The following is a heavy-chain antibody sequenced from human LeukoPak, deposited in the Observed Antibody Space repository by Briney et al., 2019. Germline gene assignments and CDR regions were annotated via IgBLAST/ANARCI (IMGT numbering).Heavy chain of an antibody. CDR2: ISAYNGNT. J-gene: IGHJ4*02. Sequence: ASVKVSCKASGYTFTGYYMHWVRQAPGQGLEWMGWISAYNGNTNYAQKLQGRVTMTTDTSTSTAYMELRSLRSDDTAVYYCASGFQLLRFDYWGQGTLVTVSS. V-gene: IGHV1-18*04. CDR3: ASGFQLLRFDY. CDR1: GYTFTGYY. D-gene: IGHD2-2*01.